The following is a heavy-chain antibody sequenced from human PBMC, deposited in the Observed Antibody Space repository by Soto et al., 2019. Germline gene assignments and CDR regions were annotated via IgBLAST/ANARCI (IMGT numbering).Heavy chain of an antibody. CDR3: ARAHGSGWGAFDI. V-gene: IGHV4-30-2*01. CDR2: IYHSGST. Sequence: QLQLQESGSGLVKPSQTLSLTCAVSGGYISSGGYSWNWIRQPPGKGLEWIGYIYHSGSTYYNPSLKSRVTISVDRSKNQFSLKLSSVTAADTAVYYCARAHGSGWGAFDIWGQGTMVTVSS. D-gene: IGHD3-10*01. J-gene: IGHJ3*02. CDR1: GGYISSGGYS.